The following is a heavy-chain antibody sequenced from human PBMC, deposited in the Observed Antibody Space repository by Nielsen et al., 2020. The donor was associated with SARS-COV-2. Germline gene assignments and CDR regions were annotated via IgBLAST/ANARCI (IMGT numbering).Heavy chain of an antibody. J-gene: IGHJ3*01. CDR1: GFSFSGHW. D-gene: IGHD2-8*02. CDR3: ARDWSRAFDV. V-gene: IGHV3-7*01. Sequence: GGSLRLSCAASGFSFSGHWMSWVRQVPGKGLEWVADIDPDGSDKVYVDSVKGRFTISRDNAKKSMSLQMNNLRVEDTAVYYCARDWSRAFDVWGQGTMVTVSS. CDR2: IDPDGSDK.